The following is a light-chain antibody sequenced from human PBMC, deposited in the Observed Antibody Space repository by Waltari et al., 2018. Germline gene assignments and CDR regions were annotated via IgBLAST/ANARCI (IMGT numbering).Light chain of an antibody. Sequence: QAVVTQPTSLSASPGASVSLTCTLRSGVNVGTYTIYWYQQKPGSPPRFLLRYRSDSEKKQGSGVPSRFSGFKDASANRGILLISGLQAEDEADYYCMIWYSSTWVFGGGTRLTVL. V-gene: IGLV5-45*01. J-gene: IGLJ3*02. CDR2: YRSDSEK. CDR3: MIWYSSTWV. CDR1: SGVNVGTYT.